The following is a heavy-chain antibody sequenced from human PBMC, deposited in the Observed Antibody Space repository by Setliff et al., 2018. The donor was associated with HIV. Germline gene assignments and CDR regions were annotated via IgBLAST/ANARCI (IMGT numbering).Heavy chain of an antibody. CDR2: IYYSGTT. V-gene: IGHV4-38-2*01. D-gene: IGHD3-3*01. CDR3: ARHSHDFWSGYGHYFDY. Sequence: PSETLSLTCAVSGYSISSGYYWGWIRQPPGKGLEWIGSIYYSGTTYYNPSLKSRVTISIDTSKNQFSLKLSSVTAADTAVYYCARHSHDFWSGYGHYFDYWGQGTLVTAPQ. J-gene: IGHJ4*02. CDR1: GYSISSGYY.